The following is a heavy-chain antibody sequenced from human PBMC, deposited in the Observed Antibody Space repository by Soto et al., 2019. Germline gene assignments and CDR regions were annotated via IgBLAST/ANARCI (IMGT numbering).Heavy chain of an antibody. D-gene: IGHD1-26*01. CDR1: GFTWSIYG. J-gene: IGHJ4*02. V-gene: IGHV3-30*18. CDR3: AKEGGLSGSYYIFSSSYFDY. Sequence: QVQLVESGGGVVQPGRSLRLSCVAAGFTWSIYGMHGFRHAPGKGLEWVAIISYDGSNAYYADSVKGRFSISRDNSKNPLYLQMNSLRAEDTSVYYCAKEGGLSGSYYIFSSSYFDYWGRGSLVTVPS. CDR2: ISYDGSNA.